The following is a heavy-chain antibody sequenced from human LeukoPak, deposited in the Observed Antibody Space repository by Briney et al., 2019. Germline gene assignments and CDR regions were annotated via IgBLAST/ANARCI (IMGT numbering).Heavy chain of an antibody. V-gene: IGHV4-34*01. D-gene: IGHD6-13*01. J-gene: IGHJ4*02. CDR1: DGSFNGSFSGYF. Sequence: SETLSLTCAVYDGSFNGSFSGYFWSWIRQPPGKGLEWIGEINHRGSANYNPSLKSRVTISLDTSKKQFSLTLISVTAADTAVYYCAVEGGQQLVRAHYWGQGTLVTVSS. CDR2: INHRGSA. CDR3: AVEGGQQLVRAHY.